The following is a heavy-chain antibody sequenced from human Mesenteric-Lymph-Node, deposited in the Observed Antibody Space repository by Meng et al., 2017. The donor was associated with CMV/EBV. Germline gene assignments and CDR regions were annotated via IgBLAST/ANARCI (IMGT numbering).Heavy chain of an antibody. J-gene: IGHJ4*02. V-gene: IGHV3-30*02. CDR3: ARAYYYDSSGYYPGDY. CDR1: GFTFSSYG. D-gene: IGHD3-22*01. Sequence: GGSLRLSCAASGFTFSSYGMHWVRQAPGKGLEWVAFIRYDGSNKYYADSVKGRFTISRDNSKNTLYLQMNSLRAEDTAVYYCARAYYYDSSGYYPGDYWGQGTLVTVSS. CDR2: IRYDGSNK.